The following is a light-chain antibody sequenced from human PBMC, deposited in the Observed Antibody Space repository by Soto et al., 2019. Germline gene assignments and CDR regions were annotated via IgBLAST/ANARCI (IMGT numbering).Light chain of an antibody. CDR1: SSSIGNNR. Sequence: QYVLTQPPSASGTPGQRVTISCSGTSSSIGNNRVNWYQQIPGTAPKLLIYSNIQRPSGVPDRFSGSKSGTSASLAITGLQAEDEADYSCSTWDDTLKGPVFGGGTKLTVL. V-gene: IGLV1-44*01. CDR2: SNI. CDR3: STWDDTLKGPV. J-gene: IGLJ3*02.